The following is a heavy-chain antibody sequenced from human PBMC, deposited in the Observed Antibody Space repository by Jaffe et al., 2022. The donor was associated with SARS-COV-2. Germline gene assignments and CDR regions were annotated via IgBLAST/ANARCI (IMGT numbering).Heavy chain of an antibody. V-gene: IGHV3-7*01. CDR2: IKQDGSEK. D-gene: IGHD3-9*01. Sequence: EVQLVESGGGLVQPGGSLRLSCAASGFTFSSYWMSWVRQAPGKGLEWVANIKQDGSEKYYVDSVKGRFTISRDNAKNSLYLQMNSLRAEDTAVYYCARDQTYYDILTGYYLYYYYYGMDVWGQGTTVTVSS. J-gene: IGHJ6*02. CDR1: GFTFSSYW. CDR3: ARDQTYYDILTGYYLYYYYYGMDV.